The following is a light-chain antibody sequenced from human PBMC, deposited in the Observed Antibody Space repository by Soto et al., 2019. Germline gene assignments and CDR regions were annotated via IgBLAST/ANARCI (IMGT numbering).Light chain of an antibody. V-gene: IGKV1-5*01. CDR2: DAS. CDR3: QQYQSYSET. CDR1: QSVNTR. Sequence: DIQMTQSPPALSASVGDRVTITCRASQSVNTRLAWYQQKPGKAPKLLIHDASSLQTGAPSRFSGSGSGTEFTLTISSLQPDDFATYYCQQYQSYSETFGHGTKVEIK. J-gene: IGKJ1*01.